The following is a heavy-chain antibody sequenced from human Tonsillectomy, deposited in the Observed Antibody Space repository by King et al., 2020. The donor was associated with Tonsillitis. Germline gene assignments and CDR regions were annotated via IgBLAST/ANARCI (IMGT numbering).Heavy chain of an antibody. CDR1: GFTFSSYG. J-gene: IGHJ4*02. CDR3: AKDHSSSYLDY. D-gene: IGHD6-13*01. CDR2: ISYDGSNK. Sequence: QVQLVESGGGVVQPGRSLRLSCAASGFTFSSYGMHWVRQAPGEGLEWVAVISYDGSNKYYADSVKGRFTISRDNSKNTLYLQMNSLRAEDTAVYYCAKDHSSSYLDYWGQGTLVTVSS. V-gene: IGHV3-30*18.